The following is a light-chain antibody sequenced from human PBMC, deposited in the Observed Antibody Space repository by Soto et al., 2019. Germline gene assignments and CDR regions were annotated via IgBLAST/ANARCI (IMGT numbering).Light chain of an antibody. Sequence: QSVLTQPRSVSGSPGQSVTISCTGTSGDVGGYNYVSWYQQHPGKAPKLMIYDVSKRPSGVPDRFSGSKSGNTASPTISGLQAEDEADYYCCSYAGSFYVFGTGTKVTVL. CDR3: CSYAGSFYV. CDR2: DVS. V-gene: IGLV2-11*01. CDR1: SGDVGGYNY. J-gene: IGLJ1*01.